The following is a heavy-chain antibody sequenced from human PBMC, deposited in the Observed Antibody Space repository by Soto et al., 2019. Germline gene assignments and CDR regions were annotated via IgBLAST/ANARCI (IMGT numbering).Heavy chain of an antibody. CDR2: ISVGGGST. CDR1: GFTFSRYA. Sequence: GGSLRLSCAASGFTFSRYAMSWVRQAPGKGLEWVSAISVGGGSTYYADSVKGRFTISRDNSKNTLFLQMSSLRAEDTAVYYCAKGGSLSGDYAYYFDFPGQGTLVTRSS. D-gene: IGHD4-17*01. J-gene: IGHJ4*02. CDR3: AKGGSLSGDYAYYFDF. V-gene: IGHV3-23*01.